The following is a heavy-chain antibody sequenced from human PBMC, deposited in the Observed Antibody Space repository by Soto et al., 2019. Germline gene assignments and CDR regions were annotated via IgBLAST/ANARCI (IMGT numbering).Heavy chain of an antibody. Sequence: QVQLQQWGAGLLKPSETLSLTCAVYGGSFSGYYWSWIRQPPGKGLEWIGEINHSGSTNYNPSLKSRVTISVDTSKNQFSLKLSSVTAADTAVYYCARFPHYYGSGNWFDPWGQGTLVTVSS. D-gene: IGHD3-10*01. CDR2: INHSGST. CDR1: GGSFSGYY. CDR3: ARFPHYYGSGNWFDP. J-gene: IGHJ5*02. V-gene: IGHV4-34*01.